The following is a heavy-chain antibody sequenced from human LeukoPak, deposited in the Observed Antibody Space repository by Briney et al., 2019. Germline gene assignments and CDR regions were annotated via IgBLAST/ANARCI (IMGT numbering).Heavy chain of an antibody. Sequence: SVKGSCKASGGTFSSYAISWVRQAPGQGLERMGGIIPIFGTANYAQKFQGRVRITADESTSTAYMELSRLRSEETAVYYCARGTDYGEYYFDYWGQRTLVTVSS. J-gene: IGHJ4*02. V-gene: IGHV1-69*13. CDR2: IIPIFGTA. CDR1: GGTFSSYA. D-gene: IGHD4-17*01. CDR3: ARGTDYGEYYFDY.